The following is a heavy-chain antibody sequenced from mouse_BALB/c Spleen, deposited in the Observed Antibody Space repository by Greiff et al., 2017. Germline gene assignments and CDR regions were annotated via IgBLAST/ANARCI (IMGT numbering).Heavy chain of an antibody. CDR3: TRSGIVDY. CDR1: GFNIKDTY. D-gene: IGHD3-2*02. CDR2: INPSNGGT. V-gene: IGHV1S81*02. J-gene: IGHJ2*01. Sequence: QVQLQQSGAELVKPGASVKLSCTASGFNIKDTYMYWVKQRPGQGLEWIGEINPSNGGTNFNEKFKSKATLTVDKSSSTAYMQLSSLTSEDSAVYYCTRSGIVDYWGQGTTLTVSS.